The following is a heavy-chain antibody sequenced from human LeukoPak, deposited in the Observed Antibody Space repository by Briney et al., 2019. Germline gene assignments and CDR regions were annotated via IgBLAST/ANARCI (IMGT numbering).Heavy chain of an antibody. Sequence: ASVKVSCKASRYTFTSYDFNWVRQATGQRPEWMGWMSPNSGDTGYAQKFQDRVTMTRNTSISTAYMELSSLRSDDTAVYYCARGPPNWGYDYWGPGTLVTVSS. V-gene: IGHV1-8*01. CDR2: MSPNSGDT. CDR3: ARGPPNWGYDY. D-gene: IGHD7-27*01. CDR1: RYTFTSYD. J-gene: IGHJ4*02.